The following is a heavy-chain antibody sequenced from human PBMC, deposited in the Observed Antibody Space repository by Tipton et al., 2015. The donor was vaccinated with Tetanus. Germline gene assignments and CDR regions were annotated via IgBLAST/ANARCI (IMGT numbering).Heavy chain of an antibody. CDR2: IYSGVTT. V-gene: IGHV3-66*01. CDR1: GFSVSTNY. D-gene: IGHD3-22*01. J-gene: IGHJ4*02. Sequence: SLRLSCAASGFSVSTNYMNWVRQAPGKGLEWVSVIYSGVTTYYAGSVKDRFTISRDISKNTVDLQMNSLRVEDMAVYFCARDGYSSGYFDYWGQGSLVTVSS. CDR3: ARDGYSSGYFDY.